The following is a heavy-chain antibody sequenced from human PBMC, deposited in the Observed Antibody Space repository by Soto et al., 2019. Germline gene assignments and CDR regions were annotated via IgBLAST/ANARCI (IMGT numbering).Heavy chain of an antibody. J-gene: IGHJ5*02. V-gene: IGHV4-31*03. D-gene: IGHD2-21*02. CDR3: ARGHGGNFS. CDR2: IYYSGST. CDR1: GGSISSGGYC. Sequence: PSETLSLTCTVSGGSISSGGYCWSWIRQHPGKGLEWIGYIYYSGSTYYNPSLKSRVTISVDTSKNQFPLKLSSVTAADTAVYYCARGHGGNFSWVQGTLVTVSS.